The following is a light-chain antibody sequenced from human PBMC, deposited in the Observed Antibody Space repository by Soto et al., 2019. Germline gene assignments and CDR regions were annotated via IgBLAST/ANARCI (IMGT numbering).Light chain of an antibody. CDR2: GAS. CDR1: QSVSSNY. V-gene: IGKV3-20*01. CDR3: QQYGGLPRT. Sequence: EIVLTQSPGTVSLSPGERATLSCRARQSVSSNYLAWYQQKPGQAPRLLIYGASSRATGIPDRFSGSGSGTDLTLTISRLEPEDFAVYYCQQYGGLPRTFGQGTKVEIK. J-gene: IGKJ1*01.